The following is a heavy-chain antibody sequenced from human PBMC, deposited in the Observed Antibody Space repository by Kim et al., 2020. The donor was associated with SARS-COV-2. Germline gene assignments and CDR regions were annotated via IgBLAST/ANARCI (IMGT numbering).Heavy chain of an antibody. D-gene: IGHD6-19*01. CDR2: ISYEGRDK. CDR1: GFTFSSYA. Sequence: GGSLRLSCAASGFTFSSYAIHWVRQAPGKGLEWVAVISYEGRDKYYADPVKGRFTVSRDNAKNTLYLEMNSLRAEDTAVYYCARDAYSSGWGQFDYWGQG. CDR3: ARDAYSSGWGQFDY. V-gene: IGHV3-30*04. J-gene: IGHJ4*02.